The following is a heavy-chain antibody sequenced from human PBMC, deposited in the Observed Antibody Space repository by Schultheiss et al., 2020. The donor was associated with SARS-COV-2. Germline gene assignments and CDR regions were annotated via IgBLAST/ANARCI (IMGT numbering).Heavy chain of an antibody. J-gene: IGHJ4*02. CDR2: IIPIFGTA. Sequence: SVKVSCKASGGTFSSYTISWVRQAPGQGLEWMGRIIPIFGTANYAQKFQGRVTMTRDTSISTAYMELSRLRSDDTAVYYCARVGLRTGSPDYWGQGTLVTVSS. D-gene: IGHD7-27*01. CDR1: GGTFSSYT. CDR3: ARVGLRTGSPDY. V-gene: IGHV1-69*08.